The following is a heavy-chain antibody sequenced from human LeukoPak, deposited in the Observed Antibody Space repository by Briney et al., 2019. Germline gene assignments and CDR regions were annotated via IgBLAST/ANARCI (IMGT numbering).Heavy chain of an antibody. J-gene: IGHJ4*02. D-gene: IGHD1-26*01. CDR3: ARASGGSRAFDY. CDR2: IIPILGIA. CDR1: GDTFTGYY. V-gene: IGHV1-69*04. Sequence: SVKVSCKASGDTFTGYYMHWVRQAPGQGLEWMGRIIPILGIANYAQKFQGRVTITADKSTSTAYMELSSLRSEDTAVYYCARASGGSRAFDYSGQGTLVTVSS.